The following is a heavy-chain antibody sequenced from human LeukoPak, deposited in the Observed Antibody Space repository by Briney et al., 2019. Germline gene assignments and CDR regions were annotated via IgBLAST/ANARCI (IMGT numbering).Heavy chain of an antibody. CDR1: GFTCSDYY. D-gene: IGHD1-26*01. V-gene: IGHV3-11*01. Sequence: PGGSLRLSCEASGFTCSDYYMSWIRQAPGKGLEWVSYISSGGSTIYYADSVKGRFTISRDNAKNSLTLQMNSLRAEDTGVFYCARGGVFTPMAEFDYWGQGALVTVSS. CDR2: ISSGGSTI. J-gene: IGHJ4*02. CDR3: ARGGVFTPMAEFDY.